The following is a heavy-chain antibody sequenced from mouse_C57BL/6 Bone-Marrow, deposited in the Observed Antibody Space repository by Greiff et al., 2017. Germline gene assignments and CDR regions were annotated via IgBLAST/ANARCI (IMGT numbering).Heavy chain of an antibody. J-gene: IGHJ4*01. CDR1: GYTFTSYW. V-gene: IGHV1-74*01. Sequence: QVHVKQPGAELVKPGASVKVSCKASGYTFTSYWMHWVKQRPGQGLEWIGRIHPSDSDTNYNQKFKGKATLTVDKSSSTAYMQLSSLTSEDSAVYYCAITYSNPYYYAMDYWGQGTSVTVSS. D-gene: IGHD2-5*01. CDR2: IHPSDSDT. CDR3: AITYSNPYYYAMDY.